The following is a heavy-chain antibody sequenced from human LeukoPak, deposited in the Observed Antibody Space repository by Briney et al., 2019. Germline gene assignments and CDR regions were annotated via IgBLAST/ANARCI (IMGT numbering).Heavy chain of an antibody. CDR1: GVSISSYY. CDR2: IYYSGTT. V-gene: IGHV4-59*01. Sequence: SETLSLTCTVSGVSISSYYWSWIRQPPGKGLEWIAYIYYSGTTNYNPSLKSRVTISLDTSKNQFSLKLSSVTAADTAVYFCARVYCDSSGYSDAFDIWGQGTMVTVSS. D-gene: IGHD3-22*01. J-gene: IGHJ3*02. CDR3: ARVYCDSSGYSDAFDI.